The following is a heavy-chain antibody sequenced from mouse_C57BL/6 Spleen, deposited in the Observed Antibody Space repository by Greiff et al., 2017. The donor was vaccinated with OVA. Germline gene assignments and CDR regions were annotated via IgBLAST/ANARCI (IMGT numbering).Heavy chain of an antibody. CDR2: ISSGSSTI. Sequence: EVKLMESGGGLVKPGGSLTLSCAASGFTFSAYGMHWVRQAPETGLEWVAYISSGSSTIYYADTVKGRFTISRDNAKNTLFLQMTSLRSEDTAMYYCARGDGNPDYWGQGTTLTVSS. V-gene: IGHV5-17*01. J-gene: IGHJ2*01. CDR1: GFTFSAYG. D-gene: IGHD2-1*01. CDR3: ARGDGNPDY.